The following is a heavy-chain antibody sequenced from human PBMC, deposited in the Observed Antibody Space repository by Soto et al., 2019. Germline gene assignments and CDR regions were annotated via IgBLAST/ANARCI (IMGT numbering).Heavy chain of an antibody. CDR2: ISADGRDK. CDR1: GFTFSGYA. V-gene: IGHV3-30*04. J-gene: IGHJ3*01. Sequence: QVQLVESGGGVVQPGRSLRLSCAASGFTFSGYAMHWVRRGPGKGLEWVTVISADGRDKYYADSVKGRFTISRDNSKNTVELQMNSLRAEATAVYYCAREALELYYCDDWGQGAMVTVSS. CDR3: AREALELYYCDD. D-gene: IGHD3-16*01.